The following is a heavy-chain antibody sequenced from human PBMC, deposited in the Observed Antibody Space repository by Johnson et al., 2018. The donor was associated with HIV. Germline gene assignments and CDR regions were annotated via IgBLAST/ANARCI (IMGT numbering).Heavy chain of an antibody. CDR2: ISYDGSNK. CDR3: AKDKGSGYYYRHAFDI. J-gene: IGHJ3*02. CDR1: QFTFRSYG. D-gene: IGHD3-22*01. Sequence: QVQLVESGGGLAKPAWSPRLSCAASQFTFRSYGMHWVRQAPGKGLEWVAVISYDGSNKYYADSVKGRFTISRDNSKNTLYLQMNSLRAEDTAVYYCAKDKGSGYYYRHAFDIWGQGTMVTVSS. V-gene: IGHV3-30*18.